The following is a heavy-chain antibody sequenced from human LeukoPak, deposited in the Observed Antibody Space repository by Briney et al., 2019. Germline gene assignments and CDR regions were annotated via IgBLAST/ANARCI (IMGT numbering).Heavy chain of an antibody. J-gene: IGHJ4*02. CDR1: GFTFSSYG. D-gene: IGHD5-12*01. CDR3: AKDVRVVAYFDY. Sequence: GGSLRLSCAASGFTFSSYGMHWVRQAPGKGLEWVAVIWYDGSNKYYADSVKGRFTISRDNSKNTLYLQMNSLRAEDTAVYFCAKDVRVVAYFDYWGQGTLVTVSS. V-gene: IGHV3-30*02. CDR2: IWYDGSNK.